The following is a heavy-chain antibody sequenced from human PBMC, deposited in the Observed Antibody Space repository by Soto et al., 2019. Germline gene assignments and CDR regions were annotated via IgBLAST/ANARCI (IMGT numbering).Heavy chain of an antibody. Sequence: PGESLKISCKGSGYSFTSDWISWVRQMPGKGLEWMGRVDPSDSYTNYSPSFQGHVTIAADKSISTAYLQGSSLKGSDTDMYYSARPPSYYYASGSNIPVGMDVSGQGATVTVSS. D-gene: IGHD3-10*01. CDR3: ARPPSYYYASGSNIPVGMDV. V-gene: IGHV5-10-1*01. CDR2: VDPSDSYT. CDR1: GYSFTSDW. J-gene: IGHJ6*02.